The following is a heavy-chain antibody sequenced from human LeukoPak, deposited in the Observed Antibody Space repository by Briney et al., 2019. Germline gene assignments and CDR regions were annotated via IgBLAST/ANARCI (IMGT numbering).Heavy chain of an antibody. V-gene: IGHV3-23*01. CDR2: ISGSGGST. J-gene: IGHJ4*02. Sequence: GGSLRLSCAASGFTFSSYAMSWVRQAPGKGLEWVSAISGSGGSTYYADSVKGRFTISRDNSKNTLYLQMGSLRAEDMAVYYCARAGYDSYGLDYWGQGTLVTVSS. CDR1: GFTFSSYA. D-gene: IGHD5-18*01. CDR3: ARAGYDSYGLDY.